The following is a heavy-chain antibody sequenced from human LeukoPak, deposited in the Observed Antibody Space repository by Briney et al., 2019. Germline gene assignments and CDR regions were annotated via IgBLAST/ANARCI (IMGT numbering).Heavy chain of an antibody. CDR1: GFTFSSYG. CDR3: ANSHY. V-gene: IGHV3-30*18. CDR2: ISYDGSNK. Sequence: GGSLRLSCAASGFTFSSYGMHWVRQAPGKGLEWVAVISYDGSNKYYADSVKGRFTISRDNSKNTLYLQMNGLRAEDTAVYYCANSHYWGQGTLVTVSS. J-gene: IGHJ4*02.